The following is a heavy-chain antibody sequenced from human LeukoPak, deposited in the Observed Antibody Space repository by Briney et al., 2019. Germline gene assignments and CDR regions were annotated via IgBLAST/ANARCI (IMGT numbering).Heavy chain of an antibody. CDR3: ARAQKGIAVAGNFDY. CDR1: GGSISSYY. D-gene: IGHD6-19*01. CDR2: IYYSGST. J-gene: IGHJ4*02. Sequence: SETLSLTCTVSGGSISSYYWSWIRQPPGKGLEWIGYIYYSGSTNYNPSLKSRVTISVDTSKNQFSLKLSSVTAADTAVYYCARAQKGIAVAGNFDYWGQGTLVTVSS. V-gene: IGHV4-59*01.